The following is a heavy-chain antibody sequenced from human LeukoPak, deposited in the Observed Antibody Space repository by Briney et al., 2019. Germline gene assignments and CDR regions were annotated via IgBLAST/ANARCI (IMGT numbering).Heavy chain of an antibody. CDR1: GFTFSSHG. Sequence: PGGSLRLSGAASGFTFSSHGMHWVRQAPGKGLEWVSIIWYDGSDEYYADSVKGRFTISGDNSKNTLYLQMNSLRAEDTAVYYCARDGGYHSSGPFDYWGQGTLVTVSS. CDR3: ARDGGYHSSGPFDY. V-gene: IGHV3-33*01. J-gene: IGHJ4*02. D-gene: IGHD3-22*01. CDR2: IWYDGSDE.